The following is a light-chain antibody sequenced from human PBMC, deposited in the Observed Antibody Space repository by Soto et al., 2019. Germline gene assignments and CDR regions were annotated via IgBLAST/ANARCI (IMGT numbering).Light chain of an antibody. Sequence: EIVLTQSPGTLSLSPGERATLSCRASPSVSSNYLAWYQQKPGQAPRLLIYGASNRATGIPDRFSGSESGTGFTLTISRLEPEDFSVYFCQQYGRSPPFTFGHGTKVEIK. CDR2: GAS. J-gene: IGKJ2*01. CDR1: PSVSSNY. V-gene: IGKV3-20*01. CDR3: QQYGRSPPFT.